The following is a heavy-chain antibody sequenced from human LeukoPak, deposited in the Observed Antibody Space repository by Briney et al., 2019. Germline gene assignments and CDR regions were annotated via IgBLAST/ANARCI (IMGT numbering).Heavy chain of an antibody. CDR2: ISSSSSFT. D-gene: IGHD6-19*01. V-gene: IGHV3-21*01. J-gene: IGHJ4*02. CDR3: AREVSSGWYDY. CDR1: GFTFSTYS. Sequence: GGSLRLSCVASGFTFSTYSMNWVRQAPVKGLEWVSSISSSSSFTSYADSVKGRFTIFRDNAKNSLYLQMNSLRAGDTAVFYCAREVSSGWYDYWGQGTLVTVSS.